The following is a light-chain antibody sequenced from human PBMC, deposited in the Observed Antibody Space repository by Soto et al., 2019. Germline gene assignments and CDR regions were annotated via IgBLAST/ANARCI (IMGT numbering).Light chain of an antibody. Sequence: DIQMTQSPSTLSASVGDSVKITCRASESISIWLAWYQQKPGTAPKLLIYKASTLESGVPSRFSGSGSGTEFTLTISSLQPDDFATYYCQHYDGYSNSFGQGTKVEI. CDR2: KAS. V-gene: IGKV1-5*03. CDR1: ESISIW. J-gene: IGKJ2*01. CDR3: QHYDGYSNS.